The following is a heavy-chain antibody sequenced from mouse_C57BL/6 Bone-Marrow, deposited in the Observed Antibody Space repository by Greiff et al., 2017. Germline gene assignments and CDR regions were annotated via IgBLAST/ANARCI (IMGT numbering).Heavy chain of an antibody. CDR3: ARGVYYGYDGTSPWFAY. Sequence: QVQLQQPGAELVMPGASVQLSCKASGYTFTSYWMHWVKQRPGQGLEWIGEIDPSDSYTTYNQKFKGKSTLTVDKSSSTAYMQLSSLTSEDSAVYYCARGVYYGYDGTSPWFAYWGQGTLVTVSA. J-gene: IGHJ3*01. V-gene: IGHV1-69*01. CDR2: IDPSDSYT. D-gene: IGHD2-2*01. CDR1: GYTFTSYW.